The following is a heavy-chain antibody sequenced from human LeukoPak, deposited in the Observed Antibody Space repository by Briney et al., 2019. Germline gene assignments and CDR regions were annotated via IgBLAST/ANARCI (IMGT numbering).Heavy chain of an antibody. D-gene: IGHD3-9*01. CDR3: ASFWVHYDILTGYDY. CDR2: IKQDGSEK. Sequence: PGGSLRLSCAASGFTFSSYWMSWVRQAPGKGLEWVANIKQDGSEKYYVDSVKGRFTISRDNAKNSLYLQMNGLRAEDTAVYYCASFWVHYDILTGYDYWGQGTLVTVSS. J-gene: IGHJ4*02. CDR1: GFTFSSYW. V-gene: IGHV3-7*01.